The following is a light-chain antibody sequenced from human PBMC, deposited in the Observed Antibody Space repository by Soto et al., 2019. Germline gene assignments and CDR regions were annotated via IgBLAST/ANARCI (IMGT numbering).Light chain of an antibody. CDR3: QSYERSSWV. Sequence: NFMLTQPHSVSESPGKTVTISCTRSSGSIASSYVQWYRQRPGSAPTTVIYDDDQRPSGVPDRFSGSIDSSSNSASLTISGLKTEDEADYYCQSYERSSWVFGGGTQLTVL. CDR2: DDD. J-gene: IGLJ3*02. CDR1: SGSIASSY. V-gene: IGLV6-57*04.